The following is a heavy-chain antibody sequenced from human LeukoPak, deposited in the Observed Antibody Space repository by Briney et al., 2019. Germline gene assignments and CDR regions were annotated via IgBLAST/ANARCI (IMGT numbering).Heavy chain of an antibody. D-gene: IGHD5-12*01. CDR2: IYPGDSDT. CDR1: GYSFTSYW. Sequence: GESLKISCKGSGYSFTSYWIGWVRQMPGKGLEWMGIIYPGDSDTRYSPSFQGQVTISADKSISTAYLQWSSLNASDTAIYHCAVTSGYSGYDSGRVRWFDPWGQGTLVTVSS. CDR3: AVTSGYSGYDSGRVRWFDP. V-gene: IGHV5-51*01. J-gene: IGHJ5*02.